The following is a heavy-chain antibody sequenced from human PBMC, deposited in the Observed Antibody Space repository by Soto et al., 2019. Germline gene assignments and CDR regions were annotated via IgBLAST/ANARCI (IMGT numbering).Heavy chain of an antibody. V-gene: IGHV3-13*01. Sequence: GGSLRLSCEASGFTFSGFDMHWVRQPTGKGLEWVSSIGTAGDTYYAVSVKGRFTISRDNAKNYLSLQMNSLRAGDMAVYFCAKSQEIGTHFFDSWGQGTQVTVSS. CDR1: GFTFSGFD. CDR3: AKSQEIGTHFFDS. CDR2: IGTAGDT. J-gene: IGHJ4*02. D-gene: IGHD6-13*01.